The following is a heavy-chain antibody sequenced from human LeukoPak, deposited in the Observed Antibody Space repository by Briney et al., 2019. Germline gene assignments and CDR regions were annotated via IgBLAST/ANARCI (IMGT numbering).Heavy chain of an antibody. J-gene: IGHJ6*02. D-gene: IGHD2-2*02. CDR2: IGTAGDT. Sequence: GGSLRLSCAAPGFTFSSYDMHWVRHATGKGLEWVSDIGTAGDTYYPSSVKGRFTISRENAKNSLYLQMNNLRAGDTAVYYCARDRRYCSSTSCYTGPYYYYGMDVWGQGTTVTVSS. V-gene: IGHV3-13*01. CDR3: ARDRRYCSSTSCYTGPYYYYGMDV. CDR1: GFTFSSYD.